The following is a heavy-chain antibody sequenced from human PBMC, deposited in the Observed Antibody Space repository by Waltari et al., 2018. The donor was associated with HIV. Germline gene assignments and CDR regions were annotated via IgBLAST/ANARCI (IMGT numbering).Heavy chain of an antibody. CDR3: AKDRGPFIAVAGT. D-gene: IGHD6-19*01. J-gene: IGHJ5*02. V-gene: IGHV3-9*01. Sequence: GLVQPGRSMRLSCAASGFTFDDYAMHWVRQPPGKGLEWVSGNSWNSGSIDYADSVKGRFTISRDNTKNSLYLQMNSVRAEDTALYYCAKDRGPFIAVAGTWGQGTLVTVSS. CDR1: GFTFDDYA. CDR2: NSWNSGSI.